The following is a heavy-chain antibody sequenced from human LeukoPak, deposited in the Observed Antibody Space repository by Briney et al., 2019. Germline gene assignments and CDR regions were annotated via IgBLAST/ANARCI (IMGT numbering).Heavy chain of an antibody. V-gene: IGHV4-4*02. CDR1: GGSISSSNW. CDR2: IYYSGST. CDR3: ARPLGNGYSYWYFDL. D-gene: IGHD3-22*01. Sequence: PSGTLSLTCAVSGGSISSSNWWSWVRQPPGKGLEWIGYIYYSGSTNYNPSLKSRVTISIDTSKNQISLKLSSVTAADTAVYYCARPLGNGYSYWYFDLWGRGTLVTVSS. J-gene: IGHJ2*01.